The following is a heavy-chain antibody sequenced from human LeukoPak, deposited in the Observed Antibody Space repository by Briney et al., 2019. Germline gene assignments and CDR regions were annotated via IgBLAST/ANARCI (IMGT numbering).Heavy chain of an antibody. CDR2: MNPNSGNT. D-gene: IGHD1-26*01. CDR3: AFALVGAAAMNDAFDI. V-gene: IGHV1-8*01. J-gene: IGHJ3*02. Sequence: GASVRVSCKASGYTFTSYDINWVRQATGQGLEWMGWMNPNSGNTGYAQKFQGRVTMTRNTSISTAYMELSSLRSEDTAVYYCAFALVGAAAMNDAFDIWGQGTMVTVSS. CDR1: GYTFTSYD.